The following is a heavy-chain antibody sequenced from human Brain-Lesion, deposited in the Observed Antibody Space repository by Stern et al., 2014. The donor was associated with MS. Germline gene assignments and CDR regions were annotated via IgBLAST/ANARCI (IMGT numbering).Heavy chain of an antibody. V-gene: IGHV3-23*04. CDR3: AKGVWGSYLNAFDM. J-gene: IGHJ3*02. CDR1: GFRFSSYA. CDR2: ISASGGST. Sequence: VQLVQSGGGFVQPGGSLRLSCAASGFRFSSYAMSWVRQTPGKGLEWVSGISASGGSTYYADSVKGRFTISRDKSKNTLFLQMNILRAEDTAVYYCAKGVWGSYLNAFDMWGQGTMGTVSS. D-gene: IGHD3-16*02.